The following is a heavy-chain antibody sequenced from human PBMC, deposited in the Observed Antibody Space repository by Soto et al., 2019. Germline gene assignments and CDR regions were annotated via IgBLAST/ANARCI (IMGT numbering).Heavy chain of an antibody. Sequence: GGSLSLSCAASGFTFSSYGMHWVRQAPGKGLEWVAVIWYDGSNKYYADSVKGRFTISRDNSKNTLYLQMNSLRAEDTAVYYCARGKAPDYGDYYYYGMDVWGQGTTVTVSS. CDR2: IWYDGSNK. CDR1: GFTFSSYG. V-gene: IGHV3-33*01. D-gene: IGHD4-17*01. J-gene: IGHJ6*02. CDR3: ARGKAPDYGDYYYYGMDV.